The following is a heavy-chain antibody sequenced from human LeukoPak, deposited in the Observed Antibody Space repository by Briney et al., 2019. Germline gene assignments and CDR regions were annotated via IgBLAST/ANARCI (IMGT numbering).Heavy chain of an antibody. J-gene: IGHJ4*02. V-gene: IGHV1-46*01. CDR2: INPSGGST. CDR1: GYTFTSYY. CDR3: ARDRSSGYGNYFDY. D-gene: IGHD6-19*01. Sequence: EASVKVSCKASGYTFTSYYMHWVRQAPGQGLEWMGIINPSGGSTSYAQKFQDRVAMTRDTSISTAYMELSRLRSDDTAVYYCARDRSSGYGNYFDYWGQGTLVTVSS.